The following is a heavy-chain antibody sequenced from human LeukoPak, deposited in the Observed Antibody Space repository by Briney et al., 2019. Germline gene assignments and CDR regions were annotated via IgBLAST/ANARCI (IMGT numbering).Heavy chain of an antibody. V-gene: IGHV1-2*02. D-gene: IGHD3-22*01. Sequence: ASVKVSCKASGYTFTGYYMHWVRQVPGQGLEWMGWINPNSGGTNYAQKFQGRVTMTRDTSISTAYMELSRLRSDDTAVYYCARDRHYYDSSGQFDYWGQGTLVTVSS. CDR1: GYTFTGYY. CDR3: ARDRHYYDSSGQFDY. J-gene: IGHJ4*02. CDR2: INPNSGGT.